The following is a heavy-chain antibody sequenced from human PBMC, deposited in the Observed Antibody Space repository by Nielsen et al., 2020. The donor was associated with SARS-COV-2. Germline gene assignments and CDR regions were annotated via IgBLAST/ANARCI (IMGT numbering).Heavy chain of an antibody. V-gene: IGHV4-59*12. CDR3: ARGTMIVVVIGAFDI. CDR2: IYYSGST. J-gene: IGHJ3*02. D-gene: IGHD3-22*01. CDR1: GGSISSYY. Sequence: SETLSLTCTVSGGSISSYYWSWIRQPPGKGLEWIGYIYYSGSTYYNPSLKSRVTISVDTSKNQFSLKLSSVTAADTAVYYCARGTMIVVVIGAFDIWGQGTMVTVSS.